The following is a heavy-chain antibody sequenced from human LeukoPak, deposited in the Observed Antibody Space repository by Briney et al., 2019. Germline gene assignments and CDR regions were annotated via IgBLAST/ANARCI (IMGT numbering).Heavy chain of an antibody. CDR3: AKGLYYYDRSGYYTALTGYFQH. CDR1: GFTFSSYG. CDR2: LSYDGSSK. Sequence: GGSLRLSCAASGFTFSSYGMHWVRQAPGKGLEWVAVLSYDGSSKYYADSVKGRFTISRDNSKNTLYLQMNGLRAEDTAMYYCAKGLYYYDRSGYYTALTGYFQHWGQGTLVTVSS. V-gene: IGHV3-30*18. D-gene: IGHD3-22*01. J-gene: IGHJ1*01.